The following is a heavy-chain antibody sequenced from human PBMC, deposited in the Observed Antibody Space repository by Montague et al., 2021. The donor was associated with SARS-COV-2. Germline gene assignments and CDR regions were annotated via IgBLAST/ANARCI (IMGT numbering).Heavy chain of an antibody. Sequence: SETLSLTCTVSGVSVKNYYWSWIRQPPGKGLEWIGYVHYSGKTKSNPSLQNPISISLDASKNQFYLSLTSVTSADAAVYYCARDYYDSTGLNWFDPWGQGLLVTVSS. CDR2: VHYSGKT. CDR3: ARDYYDSTGLNWFDP. CDR1: GVSVKNYY. V-gene: IGHV4-59*02. J-gene: IGHJ5*02. D-gene: IGHD3-22*01.